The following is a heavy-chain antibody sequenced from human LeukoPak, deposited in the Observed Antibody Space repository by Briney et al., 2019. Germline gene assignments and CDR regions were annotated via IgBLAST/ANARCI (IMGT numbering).Heavy chain of an antibody. Sequence: SETLSLTCAVYGESFSGYYWTRVRQPPGKGLEWIGDINHSGRTTYNPSLKSRVIISVDTSKNLFSLNLTSVTAADTAVYYCTRPWQRRYYMDVWGKGTTVAVSS. V-gene: IGHV4-34*01. CDR1: GESFSGYY. J-gene: IGHJ6*03. CDR3: TRPWQRRYYMDV. CDR2: INHSGRT.